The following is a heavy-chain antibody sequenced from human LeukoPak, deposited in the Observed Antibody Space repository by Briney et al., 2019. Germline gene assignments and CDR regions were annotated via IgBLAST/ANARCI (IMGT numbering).Heavy chain of an antibody. CDR3: ASRPVPRRGFDP. CDR1: GFTFSSYS. Sequence: GGSLRLSCAASGFTFSSYSMNWVRQAPGKGLEWVSSISSSRSYIYYADSVKGRFTISRDNAKNSLYLQMNSLRAEDTAVYYCASRPVPRRGFDPWGQGTLVTVSS. J-gene: IGHJ5*02. V-gene: IGHV3-21*01. D-gene: IGHD4-17*01. CDR2: ISSSRSYI.